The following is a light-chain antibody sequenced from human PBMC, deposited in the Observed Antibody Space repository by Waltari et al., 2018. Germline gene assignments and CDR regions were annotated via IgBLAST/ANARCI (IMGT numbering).Light chain of an antibody. CDR2: DVS. CDR3: SSYTSISTSVV. J-gene: IGLJ2*01. CDR1: SSDIGGYDY. V-gene: IGLV2-14*03. Sequence: HSALTQPASVSGSPGQSITLSCTGTSSDIGGYDYVSWYQQHPGKAPKLMLYDVSKRPSGVSNRVSASTSGDTASQTISGLQTEDEADYYCSSYTSISTSVVFGGGTKVTVL.